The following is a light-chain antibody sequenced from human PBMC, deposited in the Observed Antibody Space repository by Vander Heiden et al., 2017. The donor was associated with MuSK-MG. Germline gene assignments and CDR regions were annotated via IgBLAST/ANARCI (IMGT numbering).Light chain of an antibody. CDR3: QQENNSLFT. CDR1: QSISSW. V-gene: IGKV1-5*03. J-gene: IGKJ3*01. Sequence: DIQMTQSPSTLSASVGDRVTITCRASQSISSWLAWYQQKPGKAPKLLMYKASTLQSGVPSRFSGSGSGTEFTLTISSLQPDDFATYYCQQENNSLFTFGHGTKVDIK. CDR2: KAS.